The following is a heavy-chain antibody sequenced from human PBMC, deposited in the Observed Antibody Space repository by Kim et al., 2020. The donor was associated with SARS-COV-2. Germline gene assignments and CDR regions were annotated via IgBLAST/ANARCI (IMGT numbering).Heavy chain of an antibody. Sequence: ASVKVSCKASGYTFTSYAMHWVRQAPGQRLEWMGWINAGNGNTKYSQKFQGRVTITRDTSASTAYMGLSSLRSEDTAVYYCARDGGSSLGLWFDAFDIWGQGTMVTVSS. J-gene: IGHJ3*02. CDR3: ARDGGSSLGLWFDAFDI. CDR2: INAGNGNT. D-gene: IGHD5-18*01. V-gene: IGHV1-3*01. CDR1: GYTFTSYA.